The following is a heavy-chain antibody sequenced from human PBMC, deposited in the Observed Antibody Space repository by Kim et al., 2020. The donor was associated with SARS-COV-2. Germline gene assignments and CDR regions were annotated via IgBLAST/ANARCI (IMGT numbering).Heavy chain of an antibody. CDR1: GGTFSSYA. J-gene: IGHJ6*02. D-gene: IGHD3-22*01. Sequence: SVKVSCKASGGTFSSYAISWVRQAPGQGLEWMGGIIPIFGTANYAQKFQGRVTITADESTSTAYMELSSLRSEDTAVYYCARGVTYYYDSSGHSYYYYGMDVWGQGTTVTVSS. CDR2: IIPIFGTA. V-gene: IGHV1-69*13. CDR3: ARGVTYYYDSSGHSYYYYGMDV.